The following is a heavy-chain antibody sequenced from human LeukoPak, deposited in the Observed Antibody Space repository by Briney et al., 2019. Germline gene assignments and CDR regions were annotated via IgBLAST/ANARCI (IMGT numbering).Heavy chain of an antibody. J-gene: IGHJ4*02. CDR3: AKSRWDTAMASLDY. Sequence: GGSLRLSCAASGFTFSTYGLIWVRLAPGKGLEWVSRISGSGATTFYADSVKGRFTISRDNSKNTLYLQMNSLRAEDTAVYYCAKSRWDTAMASLDYWGQGTLVTVSS. CDR2: ISGSGATT. CDR1: GFTFSTYG. D-gene: IGHD5-18*01. V-gene: IGHV3-23*01.